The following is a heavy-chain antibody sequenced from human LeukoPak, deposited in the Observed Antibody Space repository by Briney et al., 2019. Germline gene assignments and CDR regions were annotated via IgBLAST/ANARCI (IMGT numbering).Heavy chain of an antibody. Sequence: GGSLRLSCEASGFTFSSYSMNWVRQVPGKGLEWVSYISSGSGTIYYADSVKDRFTISRDNAKNSLYLQMNSLRAEDTAVYYCARGRNYYYMDVWGKGTTVTVSS. J-gene: IGHJ6*03. CDR1: GFTFSSYS. V-gene: IGHV3-48*01. CDR2: ISSGSGTI. CDR3: ARGRNYYYMDV.